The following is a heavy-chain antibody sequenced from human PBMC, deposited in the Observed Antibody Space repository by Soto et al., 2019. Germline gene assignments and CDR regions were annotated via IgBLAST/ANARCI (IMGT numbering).Heavy chain of an antibody. V-gene: IGHV3-21*01. Sequence: GGSLRLSCAASGFTFSSDSMNWVRQAPGKGLEWVSSISSSSYIYYADSVKGRFTISRDNAKNSLYLQMNSLRAEDTAVYYCARGRTIFGVVYYYGMDVWGQGTTVTVSS. CDR3: ARGRTIFGVVYYYGMDV. CDR2: ISSSSYI. D-gene: IGHD3-3*01. J-gene: IGHJ6*02. CDR1: GFTFSSDS.